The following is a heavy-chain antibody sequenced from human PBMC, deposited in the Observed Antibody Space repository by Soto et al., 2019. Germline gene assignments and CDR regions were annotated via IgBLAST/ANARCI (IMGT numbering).Heavy chain of an antibody. D-gene: IGHD3-22*01. Sequence: EVQLLESGGGLVQPGGSLRLSCAASGFTFSSYAMSWVRQAPGKGLEWVSAISGSGGSTYYADSVKGRFTISRDNSKNTLYLQMNSLRAEDTAVCYCAKGPYYYDSSGYFEYFQHWGQGTLVTVSS. CDR3: AKGPYYYDSSGYFEYFQH. CDR1: GFTFSSYA. J-gene: IGHJ1*01. V-gene: IGHV3-23*01. CDR2: ISGSGGST.